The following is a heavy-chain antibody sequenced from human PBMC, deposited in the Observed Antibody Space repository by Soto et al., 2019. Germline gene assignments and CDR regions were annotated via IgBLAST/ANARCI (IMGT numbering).Heavy chain of an antibody. V-gene: IGHV1-18*01. CDR3: AREYSLAVLAPGY. CDR2: ISAYNGNT. Sequence: ASGKVSCKASGYTFTSYGISWVRQAPGQGLEWMGWISAYNGNTNYAQKLQGRFTISRDNSKNTLYLQMNSLRREDTSVYYCAREYSLAVLAPGYWGQGILVTVSS. J-gene: IGHJ4*02. D-gene: IGHD2-8*02. CDR1: GYTFTSYG.